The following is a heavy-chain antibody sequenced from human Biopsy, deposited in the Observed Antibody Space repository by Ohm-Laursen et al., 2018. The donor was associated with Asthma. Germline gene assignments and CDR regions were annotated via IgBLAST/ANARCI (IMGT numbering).Heavy chain of an antibody. D-gene: IGHD2-8*02. CDR3: ARGDTGGWSQYYFDY. V-gene: IGHV3-74*01. CDR2: VSKDGSRT. J-gene: IGHJ4*02. Sequence: SLRLSCAASGFTFSSHWMHWVRQSPGKGLEWVGRVSKDGSRTAYADSMKGRFTISRDYSKNTLYLQVHSLRAEDTAVYYCARGDTGGWSQYYFDYWGQGTLVTVSS. CDR1: GFTFSSHW.